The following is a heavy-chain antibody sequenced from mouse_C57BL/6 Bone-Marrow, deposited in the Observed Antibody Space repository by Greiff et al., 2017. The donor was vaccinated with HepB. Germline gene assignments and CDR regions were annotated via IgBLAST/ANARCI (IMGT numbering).Heavy chain of an antibody. V-gene: IGHV14-4*01. CDR1: GFNIKDDY. J-gene: IGHJ1*03. Sequence: VQLQQSGAELVRPGASVKLSCTASGFNIKDDYMHWVKQRPEQGLEWIGWIDPENGDTEYASKFQGKATITADTSSNTAYLQLSSLTSEDTAVYYCTTTGTWYFDVWGTGTTVTVSS. D-gene: IGHD4-1*01. CDR2: IDPENGDT. CDR3: TTTGTWYFDV.